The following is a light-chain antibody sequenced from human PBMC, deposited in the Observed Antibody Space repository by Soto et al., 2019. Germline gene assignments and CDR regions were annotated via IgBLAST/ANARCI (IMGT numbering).Light chain of an antibody. J-gene: IGKJ4*01. V-gene: IGKV1-33*01. CDR3: QQYDNLPLT. CDR1: HDIRNY. Sequence: DIQMTQSPSSLSASVGDRVTITCQASHDIRNYLNWYQQKPGQAPKLLIHDASRLQRGVPSRFSGSGSGTDFIFTITILQADDIATYHCQQYDNLPLTFGGGTKVEI. CDR2: DAS.